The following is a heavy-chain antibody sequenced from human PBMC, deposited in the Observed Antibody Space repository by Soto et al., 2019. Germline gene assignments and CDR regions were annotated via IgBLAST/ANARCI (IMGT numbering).Heavy chain of an antibody. D-gene: IGHD3-22*01. J-gene: IGHJ4*02. Sequence: SETLSLTCTVSGGSISTYYWSWIRQPPGKGLEWIGYIYYSGSTNYNPSLKSRVTISVDTSKNRFSLKLNSVTAADTAVYYCARATYYYDRSGYLYYFDYWGQGTLVTVSS. CDR1: GGSISTYY. CDR2: IYYSGST. V-gene: IGHV4-59*01. CDR3: ARATYYYDRSGYLYYFDY.